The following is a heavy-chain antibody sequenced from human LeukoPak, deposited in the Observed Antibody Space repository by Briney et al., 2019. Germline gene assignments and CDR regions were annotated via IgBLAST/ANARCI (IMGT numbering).Heavy chain of an antibody. Sequence: SVKVSCKASGGTFSSYAISWVRQAPGQGLEWMGGIIPIFGTANYAQKFQGRVTITADESTSTAYMELSSLRSEDTAVYYCARDRLVGHNSPGPNWFDPWGQGTLVTVS. V-gene: IGHV1-69*13. CDR2: IIPIFGTA. D-gene: IGHD1-1*01. CDR3: ARDRLVGHNSPGPNWFDP. CDR1: GGTFSSYA. J-gene: IGHJ5*02.